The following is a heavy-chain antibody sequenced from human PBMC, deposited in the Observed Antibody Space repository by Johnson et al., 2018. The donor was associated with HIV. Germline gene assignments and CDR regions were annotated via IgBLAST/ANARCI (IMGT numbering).Heavy chain of an antibody. Sequence: QVQLVESGGGVVQPGRSLRLSCAASGFTFSSYAMHWVRQAPGKGLEWVAVISYDGSNKYYADSVKGRFTISRDNSKNTLYLQMNSPRAEDTAVYDGAQENVEWELGAFNIWGQGTMVTGSS. CDR3: AQENVEWELGAFNI. V-gene: IGHV3-30*04. J-gene: IGHJ3*02. D-gene: IGHD1-26*01. CDR2: ISYDGSNK. CDR1: GFTFSSYA.